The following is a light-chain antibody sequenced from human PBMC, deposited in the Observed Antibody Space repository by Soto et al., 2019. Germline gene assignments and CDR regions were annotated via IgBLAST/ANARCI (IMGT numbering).Light chain of an antibody. Sequence: QSVLTQPPSVSGAPGQRVTISCSGTSSSIGAGYEVHWYHQLPGTAPKLVVSGNGNRPSGVPDRLSASKSGTSASLAITGLQAEDEADYYCASWDDSLRGYVFGTGTKVTVL. CDR1: SSSIGAGYE. J-gene: IGLJ1*01. CDR3: ASWDDSLRGYV. V-gene: IGLV1-40*01. CDR2: GNG.